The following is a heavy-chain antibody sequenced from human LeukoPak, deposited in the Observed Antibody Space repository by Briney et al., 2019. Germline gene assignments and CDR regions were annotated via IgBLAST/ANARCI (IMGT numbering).Heavy chain of an antibody. Sequence: SETLSLTCTVSGGSISSYYWSWIRQPPGKGLEWIGYIYYSGSTNSNPSLKSRVTISVDTSKNQFPLKLSSVTAADTAVYYCARGGYDFWSGSKNWFDPWGQGTLVTVSS. CDR3: ARGGYDFWSGSKNWFDP. CDR1: GGSISSYY. D-gene: IGHD3-3*01. J-gene: IGHJ5*02. CDR2: IYYSGST. V-gene: IGHV4-59*01.